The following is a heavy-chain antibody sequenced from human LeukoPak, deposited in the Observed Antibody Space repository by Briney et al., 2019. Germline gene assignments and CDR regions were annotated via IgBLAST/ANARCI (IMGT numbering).Heavy chain of an antibody. V-gene: IGHV1-2*02. CDR3: ARGRGGSFHYYYYMDV. Sequence: ASVKVSCKASGYTLTSYGISWVRQAPGQGLEWMGWINPNSGGTNYAQKFQGRVTMTRDTSISTAYMELSRLRSDDTAVYYCARGRGGSFHYYYYMDVWGKGTTVTVSS. CDR2: INPNSGGT. D-gene: IGHD1-26*01. J-gene: IGHJ6*03. CDR1: GYTLTSYG.